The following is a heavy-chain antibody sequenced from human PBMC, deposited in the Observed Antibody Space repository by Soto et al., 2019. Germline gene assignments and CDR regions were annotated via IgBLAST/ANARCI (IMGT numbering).Heavy chain of an antibody. CDR3: ARQSGSYRSPPALFFSVVDY. CDR1: GGSISSSSYY. J-gene: IGHJ4*02. Sequence: QLQLQESGPGLVKPSETLSLTCTVSGGSISSSSYYWGWIRQPPGKGLEWIGSIYYSGSTYYNPSLKSRVTISVDTSKNQFSLKLSSVTAADTAVYYCARQSGSYRSPPALFFSVVDYWGQGTLVTVSS. V-gene: IGHV4-39*01. CDR2: IYYSGST. D-gene: IGHD1-26*01.